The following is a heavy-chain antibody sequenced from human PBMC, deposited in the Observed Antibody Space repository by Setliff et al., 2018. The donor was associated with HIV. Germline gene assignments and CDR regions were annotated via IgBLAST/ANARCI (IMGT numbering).Heavy chain of an antibody. D-gene: IGHD3-10*01. CDR3: ARDQSSSSLYYYMDV. CDR1: GGTFRGYA. J-gene: IGHJ6*03. Sequence: ASVKVSCKASGGTFRGYAISWVRQASGQGLEWMGGIIPIFGTTNYAQKFQGRVTITADESTSTAYMEVTSLKSDDTAVYYCARDQSSSSLYYYMDVWGKGTTVTVSS. CDR2: IIPIFGTT. V-gene: IGHV1-69*13.